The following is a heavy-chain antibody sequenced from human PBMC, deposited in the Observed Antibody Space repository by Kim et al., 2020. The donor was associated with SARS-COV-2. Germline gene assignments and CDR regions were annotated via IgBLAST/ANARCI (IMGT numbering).Heavy chain of an antibody. D-gene: IGHD3-9*01. Sequence: YADAVNGRFTISRDNSKTTLYLRMNSLRAEDTAVYYCAKAPWLTEMDLDYWGQGTLVTVSS. CDR3: AKAPWLTEMDLDY. V-gene: IGHV3-23*01. J-gene: IGHJ4*02.